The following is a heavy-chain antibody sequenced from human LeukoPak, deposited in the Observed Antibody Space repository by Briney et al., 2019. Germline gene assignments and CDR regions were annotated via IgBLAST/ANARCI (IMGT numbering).Heavy chain of an antibody. J-gene: IGHJ4*02. CDR1: GGSFSGYY. V-gene: IGHV4-34*01. CDR3: AGERALGSSWFPFDC. CDR2: INHSGTI. D-gene: IGHD6-13*01. Sequence: PSETLSLTCAVYGGSFSGYYWSWIRQPPGKGLEWIGEINHSGTINYNPSLKSRVTISIDASKNQFSLKLSSVTAADTAVYYCAGERALGSSWFPFDCWGQGTLVTVSS.